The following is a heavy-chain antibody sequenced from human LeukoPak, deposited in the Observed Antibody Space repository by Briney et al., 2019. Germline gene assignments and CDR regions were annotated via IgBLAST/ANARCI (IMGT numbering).Heavy chain of an antibody. CDR3: ARDRGSYGYWIDY. J-gene: IGHJ4*02. CDR1: GFTFSSYS. Sequence: PGGSLRLSCAASGFTFSSYSMNWVRQAPGKGLDWVSSISSSSSYIYYADSVKGRFTISRDNAKNSLYLQMNSLRSEDTAVYYCARDRGSYGYWIDYWGQGTLVTVSS. V-gene: IGHV3-21*01. D-gene: IGHD5-18*01. CDR2: ISSSSSYI.